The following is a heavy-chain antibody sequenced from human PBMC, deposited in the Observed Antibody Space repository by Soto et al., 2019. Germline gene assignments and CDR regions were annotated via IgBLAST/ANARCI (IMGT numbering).Heavy chain of an antibody. CDR2: ISPDGTIP. CDR3: ARFRGDAFDI. J-gene: IGHJ3*02. Sequence: EVQLVESGGGLVQPGGSLRLSCAVSGFTFSSYGMHWVRQAPGKGLVWVSTISPDGTIPDYTDSVKGRLAISRDNAKSTLFLQINSLRPEDTAVYYCARFRGDAFDIWGQGTMVTVSS. D-gene: IGHD3-10*01. V-gene: IGHV3-74*01. CDR1: GFTFSSYG.